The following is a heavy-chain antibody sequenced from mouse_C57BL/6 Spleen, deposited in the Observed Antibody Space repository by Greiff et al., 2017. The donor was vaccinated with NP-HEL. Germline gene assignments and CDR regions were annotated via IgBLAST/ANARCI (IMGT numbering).Heavy chain of an antibody. J-gene: IGHJ4*01. D-gene: IGHD2-2*01. CDR2: INPNNGGT. Sequence: VQLQQSGPELVKPGASVKISCKASGYTFTDYYMNWVKQSHGKSLEWIGDINPNNGGTSYNQKFKGKATLTVDKSSSTAYMELRSLTSEDSAVYYCARGYGYDGGAMDYWGQGTSVTVSS. CDR1: GYTFTDYY. CDR3: ARGYGYDGGAMDY. V-gene: IGHV1-26*01.